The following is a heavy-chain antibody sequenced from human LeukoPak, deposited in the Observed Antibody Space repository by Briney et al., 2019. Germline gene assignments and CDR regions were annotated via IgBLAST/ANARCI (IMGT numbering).Heavy chain of an antibody. J-gene: IGHJ6*03. CDR3: ARSAGVQYYYYYYMDV. CDR2: INHSGST. Sequence: SETLSLTCAVYGGSFSGYYWNWLRQPPGKGLEWIGEINHSGSTNYNPSLKSRVTISVDTSKNQFSLKLSSVTAADTAVYYCARSAGVQYYYYYYMDVWGKGTTVTVSS. D-gene: IGHD3-10*01. CDR1: GGSFSGYY. V-gene: IGHV4-34*01.